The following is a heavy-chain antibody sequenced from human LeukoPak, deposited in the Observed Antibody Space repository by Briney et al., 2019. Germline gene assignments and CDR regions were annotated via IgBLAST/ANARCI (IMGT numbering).Heavy chain of an antibody. CDR2: INPSGGST. CDR1: GYTFTSYY. CDR3: ASDEIAVAGFDY. V-gene: IGHV1-46*01. D-gene: IGHD6-19*01. Sequence: AATVKVSCKASGYTFTSYYMHWVRQAPGQGLEWMGIINPSGGSTSYAQKFQGRVTMTRDTSTSTVYMELSSLRSEDTAVYYCASDEIAVAGFDYWGQGTLVTVSS. J-gene: IGHJ4*02.